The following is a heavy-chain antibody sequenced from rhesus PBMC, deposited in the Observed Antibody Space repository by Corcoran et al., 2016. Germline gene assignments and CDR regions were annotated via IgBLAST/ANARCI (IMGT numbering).Heavy chain of an antibody. CDR1: GGSISDSYL. Sequence: QVQLQESGPGVVKPSETLSLTCAVSGGSISDSYLWSWIRQPPGKGLEWLGYIYGRSPSTHYYPIRESRVTISKDTSKNQFSLKLSSVTAADTAVYYCAREAAAGSFDYWGQGVLVTVSS. CDR3: AREAAAGSFDY. CDR2: IYGRSPST. D-gene: IGHD6-31*01. J-gene: IGHJ4*01. V-gene: IGHV4S10*01.